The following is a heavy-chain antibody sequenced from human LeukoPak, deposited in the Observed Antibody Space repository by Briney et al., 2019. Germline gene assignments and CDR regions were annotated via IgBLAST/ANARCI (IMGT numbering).Heavy chain of an antibody. CDR1: GGSFSGYY. J-gene: IGHJ3*02. D-gene: IGHD3-22*01. V-gene: IGHV4-34*01. CDR2: ISHSGSI. Sequence: SETLSLTCAVYGGSFSGYYWSWIRHPPEKGLEWIGEISHSGSINYNPSLKSRVTISVDTSKNQFSLKLSSVTAADTAVYYCARDLYYDSTNGANAFDIWGQGTMVTVSS. CDR3: ARDLYYDSTNGANAFDI.